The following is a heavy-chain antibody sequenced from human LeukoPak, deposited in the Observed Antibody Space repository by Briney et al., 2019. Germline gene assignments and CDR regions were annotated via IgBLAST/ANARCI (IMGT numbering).Heavy chain of an antibody. J-gene: IGHJ4*02. D-gene: IGHD1-26*01. CDR3: APYSGSYSTIDY. CDR1: GFTFSIYA. CDR2: ISYDGSNK. V-gene: IGHV3-30-3*01. Sequence: GGSLRLSCAASGFTFSIYAMHWVRQAPGKGLEWVAVISYDGSNKYYADSVKGRFTISRDNSKNTLYLQMNSLRAEDTAVYYCAPYSGSYSTIDYWGQGTLVTVSS.